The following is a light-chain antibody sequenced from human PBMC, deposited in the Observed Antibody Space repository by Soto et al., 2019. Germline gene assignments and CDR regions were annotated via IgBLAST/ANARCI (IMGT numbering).Light chain of an antibody. CDR1: QSISSY. CDR2: AAS. Sequence: DIQMTQSPSSLSASVGDRVTITCRASQSISSYLNWYQEKPGKAPKLLIYAASSLQGGVPSRFSGSGSGTYFTLAISSLQPEDFATYYFQQTYDTPYTFGQGTKLQVK. CDR3: QQTYDTPYT. J-gene: IGKJ2*01. V-gene: IGKV1-39*01.